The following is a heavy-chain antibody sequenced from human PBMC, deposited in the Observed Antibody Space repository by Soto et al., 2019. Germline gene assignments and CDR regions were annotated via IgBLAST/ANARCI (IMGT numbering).Heavy chain of an antibody. CDR3: ARLIANYGSAQIYYFDY. D-gene: IGHD3-10*01. CDR1: GGSISSGDYY. V-gene: IGHV4-30-4*01. J-gene: IGHJ4*02. CDR2: IYYSGST. Sequence: SETPSLTCTVSGGSISSGDYYWSWIRQHPGKGLEWIGYIYYSGSTYYNPSLKSRVTISVDTSKNQFSLKLSSVTAADTAVYFCARLIANYGSAQIYYFDYWGQGTLVTVSS.